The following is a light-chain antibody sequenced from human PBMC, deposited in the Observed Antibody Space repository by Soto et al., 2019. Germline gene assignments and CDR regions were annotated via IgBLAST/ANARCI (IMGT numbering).Light chain of an antibody. CDR1: QSVSSN. CDR2: GAS. Sequence: EIVMTQSPATLSVSPGERATLSCRASQSVSSNLAWYRQKPGQAPRLLIYGASTRGTGIPARFSGSGSGTEFTLTISSLQYEDFAVYYCQQYNNWPRTFGQGTKVEIK. CDR3: QQYNNWPRT. J-gene: IGKJ1*01. V-gene: IGKV3-15*01.